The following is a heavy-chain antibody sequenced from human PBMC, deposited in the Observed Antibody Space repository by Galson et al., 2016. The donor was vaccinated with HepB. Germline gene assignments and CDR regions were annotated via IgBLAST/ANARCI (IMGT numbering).Heavy chain of an antibody. Sequence: SLRLSCAASGFTFSSYWMHWVRQAPGKGLEFVAVISYDGSIKLYAESVKGRFTVSRDNSKNTLYLQMSNLRPEDTAVYYCARVTPVAGKNAWGQGTLVTVSS. CDR3: ARVTPVAGKNA. J-gene: IGHJ5*02. D-gene: IGHD6-19*01. CDR1: GFTFSSYW. V-gene: IGHV3-30-3*01. CDR2: ISYDGSIK.